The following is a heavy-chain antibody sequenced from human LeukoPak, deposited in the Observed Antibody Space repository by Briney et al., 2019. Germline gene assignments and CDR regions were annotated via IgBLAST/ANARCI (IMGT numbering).Heavy chain of an antibody. Sequence: GGSLRLSCAASGFTFSSYWMHWVRQAPGKGLLWVSAINNGGSTTAYADSVKGRFTISRDNAKNTLYLQMNSLRAEDTAVYYCARRAPTRYFDYWGQGTLVTVSS. J-gene: IGHJ4*02. CDR3: ARRAPTRYFDY. D-gene: IGHD5-24*01. CDR1: GFTFSSYW. CDR2: INNGGSTT. V-gene: IGHV3-74*01.